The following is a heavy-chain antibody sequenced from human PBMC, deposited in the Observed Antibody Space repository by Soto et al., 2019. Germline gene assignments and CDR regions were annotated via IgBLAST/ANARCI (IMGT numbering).Heavy chain of an antibody. CDR3: ASVLRFLEWSDYYYYGMDV. J-gene: IGHJ6*02. D-gene: IGHD3-3*01. CDR2: IIPIFGTA. V-gene: IGHV1-69*12. CDR1: GGTFSSYA. Sequence: QVQLVQSGADVKKPGFSVMVSCKDSGGTFSSYAISWERQAPGQGLEWMGGIIPIFGTANYAQKFQGRATITADESTSTAYMELSSLRSEDTAVYYCASVLRFLEWSDYYYYGMDVWGEGTTVTVSS.